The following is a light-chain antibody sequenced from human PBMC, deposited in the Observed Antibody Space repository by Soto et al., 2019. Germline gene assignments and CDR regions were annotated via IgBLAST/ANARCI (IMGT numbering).Light chain of an antibody. J-gene: IGLJ3*02. V-gene: IGLV2-14*01. CDR1: SSDIGDSNF. CDR2: EVS. CDR3: SSPASTLGV. Sequence: QSALTQPASVSGSPGQSITISCTGTSSDIGDSNFVSWYQQHPGKAPKLIIFEVSTRPSGVSNRFSGSKSDNTASLTISGLQAEDEAHYYCSSPASTLGVVGGGTKVTVL.